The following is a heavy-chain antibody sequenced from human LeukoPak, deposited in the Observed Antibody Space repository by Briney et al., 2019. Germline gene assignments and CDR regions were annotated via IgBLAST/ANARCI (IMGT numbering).Heavy chain of an antibody. CDR1: GFTFSSYA. J-gene: IGHJ4*02. D-gene: IGHD3-10*01. V-gene: IGHV3-23*01. CDR3: AKDRRFGEAIPYYFDY. Sequence: GGSLRLSCAASGFTFSSYAMSWVRQAPGKGLEWVSAISGSGGSTYYADSVKGRFTISRDNSKNTLYLQMNSLRAEDTAVYYCAKDRRFGEAIPYYFDYWGQGTLVTVSS. CDR2: ISGSGGST.